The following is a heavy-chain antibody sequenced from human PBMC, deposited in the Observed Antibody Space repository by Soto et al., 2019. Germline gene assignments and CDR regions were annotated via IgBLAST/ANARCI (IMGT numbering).Heavy chain of an antibody. D-gene: IGHD3-22*01. CDR3: AVYRYYYDSSGYLVGWFDP. CDR1: GGSISSYY. V-gene: IGHV4-59*01. Sequence: TSETLSLTCTVSGGSISSYYWSWIRQPPGKGLEWIGYIYYSGSTNYNPSLKSRVTVSVDTSKNQFSLKLSSVTAADTAVYYCAVYRYYYDSSGYLVGWFDPWGQGTLVTVSS. J-gene: IGHJ5*02. CDR2: IYYSGST.